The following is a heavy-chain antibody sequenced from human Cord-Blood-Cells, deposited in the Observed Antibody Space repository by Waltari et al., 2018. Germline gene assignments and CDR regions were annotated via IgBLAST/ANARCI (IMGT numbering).Heavy chain of an antibody. V-gene: IGHV3-30*18. Sequence: QVQLVESGGGVVQPGRSLRLSCADSGLTSSSYGLHWVREAPGKGLEWVAVISYDGSNKYYADSVKGRFTISRDNSKNTLYLQMNSLRAEDTAVYYCAKVSVSGYYRSHFDYWGQGTLVTVSS. D-gene: IGHD3-3*01. CDR2: ISYDGSNK. J-gene: IGHJ4*02. CDR1: GLTSSSYG. CDR3: AKVSVSGYYRSHFDY.